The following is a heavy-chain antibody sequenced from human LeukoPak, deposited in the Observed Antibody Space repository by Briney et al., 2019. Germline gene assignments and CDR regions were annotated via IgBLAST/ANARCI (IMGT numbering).Heavy chain of an antibody. D-gene: IGHD2-2*01. V-gene: IGHV4-38-2*02. CDR1: GYSISSGYY. Sequence: PSETLSLTCTVSGYSISSGYYWGWIRQPPGKGLEWIGSIYHSGSTYYNPSLKSRVTISVDMSKNQFSLKLSSVTAADTAVYYCARHAPPPDLLFKASSGTRPQNWFDPWGQGTLVTVSS. CDR2: IYHSGST. J-gene: IGHJ5*02. CDR3: ARHAPPPDLLFKASSGTRPQNWFDP.